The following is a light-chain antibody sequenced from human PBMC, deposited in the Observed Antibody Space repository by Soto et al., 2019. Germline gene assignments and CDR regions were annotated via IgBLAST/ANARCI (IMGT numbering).Light chain of an antibody. CDR1: QSVSSY. J-gene: IGKJ1*01. CDR2: GAS. Sequence: EIVLTQSPATLSLSPGERATLSCRASQSVSSYLAWYQQKPGQAPRLLIYGASSRATGIPDRFSGSGSRTDFTLTISRLEPEDFAVYYCQQYGSSWTSGQGTKVDIK. CDR3: QQYGSSWT. V-gene: IGKV3-20*01.